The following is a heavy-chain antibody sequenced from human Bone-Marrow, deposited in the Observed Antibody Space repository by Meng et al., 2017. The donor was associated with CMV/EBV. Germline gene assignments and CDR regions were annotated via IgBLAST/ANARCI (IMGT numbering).Heavy chain of an antibody. Sequence: ASVKVSCKASGYRFTKYGISWVRQAPGQGLEWMGWISAYNGNADYAQKLQGRVTMTTDTSTTTAYMELRSLRSDDTAMYYCARVARYCTNTDNCFDYWGQGTLVTVSP. CDR1: GYRFTKYG. D-gene: IGHD2-8*01. CDR2: ISAYNGNA. J-gene: IGHJ4*02. V-gene: IGHV1-18*01. CDR3: ARVARYCTNTDNCFDY.